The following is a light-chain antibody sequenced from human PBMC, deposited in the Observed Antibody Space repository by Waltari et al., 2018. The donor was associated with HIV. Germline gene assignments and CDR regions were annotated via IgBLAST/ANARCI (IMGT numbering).Light chain of an antibody. CDR3: SSYTTRTSVT. CDR1: PGALGGYNF. J-gene: IGLJ2*01. CDR2: AYT. Sequence: QSALTQPASVSGSPGQSITISCTGPPGALGGYNFFSWSQQHPGKAPQLLIFAYTSRPPGVSGRFSGSKSDNTASLFISGLQSEDEAHYYCSSYTTRTSVTFGGGTKVTVL. V-gene: IGLV2-14*03.